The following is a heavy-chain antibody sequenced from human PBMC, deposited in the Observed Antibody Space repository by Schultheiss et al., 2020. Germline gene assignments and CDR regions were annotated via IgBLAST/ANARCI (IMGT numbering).Heavy chain of an antibody. CDR3: AKDIKAVAGYFDY. J-gene: IGHJ4*02. CDR1: GFTFDDYA. D-gene: IGHD6-19*01. Sequence: GGSLRLSCAASGFTFDDYAMHWVRQAPGKGLEWVSGISWNSGRIGYADSVKGRFTISRDNAKNSLYLQMNSLRAEDTALYYCAKDIKAVAGYFDYWGQGTLVTVSS. V-gene: IGHV3-9*01. CDR2: ISWNSGRI.